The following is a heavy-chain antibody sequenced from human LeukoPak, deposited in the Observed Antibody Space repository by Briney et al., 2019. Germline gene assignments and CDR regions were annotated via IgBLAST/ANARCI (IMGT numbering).Heavy chain of an antibody. V-gene: IGHV3-30*02. Sequence: PGGSLRLSCAASGFTFSSYGMHWVRQAPGKGLEWVAFIRYDGSNKYYADSVKGRFTISRDNSKNTLYLQMNSLRAEDTAVYYCAKDLFLYSSSTPGFYWGQGTLVTVSS. D-gene: IGHD6-13*01. CDR3: AKDLFLYSSSTPGFY. CDR1: GFTFSSYG. CDR2: IRYDGSNK. J-gene: IGHJ4*02.